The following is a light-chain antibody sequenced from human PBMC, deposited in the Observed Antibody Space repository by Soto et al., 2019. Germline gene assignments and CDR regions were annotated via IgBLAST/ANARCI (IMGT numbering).Light chain of an antibody. V-gene: IGLV1-44*01. Sequence: QAVVAQPPSASGTPGQRVTISCSGSTSNVGSNLASWYQQLPGSAPKLLIYNDYERPSGVPDRFSGSKSGTSASLTVSGLQADDEAYYYCRSYAGNNNYVFGAGTKLTVL. CDR2: NDY. J-gene: IGLJ1*01. CDR1: TSNVGSNL. CDR3: RSYAGNNNYV.